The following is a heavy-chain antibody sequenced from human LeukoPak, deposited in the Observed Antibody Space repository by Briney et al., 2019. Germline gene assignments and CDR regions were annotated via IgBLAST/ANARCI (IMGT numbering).Heavy chain of an antibody. CDR3: AKGYCVGDCLPDY. V-gene: IGHV3-9*01. CDR1: GFTLDDYA. CDR2: ISWNSGSI. Sequence: GRSLRLSWAASGFTLDDYAMEWVRHAAGEGMEWVSGISWNSGSIGYADSVKGRFTISRDNAKNSLYLQMNSLRAEDTALYYCAKGYCVGDCLPDYWGQGTLVTVSS. D-gene: IGHD2-21*02. J-gene: IGHJ4*02.